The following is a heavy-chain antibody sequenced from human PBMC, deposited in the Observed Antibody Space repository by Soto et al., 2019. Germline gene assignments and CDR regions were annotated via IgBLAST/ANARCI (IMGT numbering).Heavy chain of an antibody. CDR1: GYTFTGYY. CDR3: ARGVEVLRYFDWLFSYYYGMDV. V-gene: IGHV1-2*04. J-gene: IGHJ6*02. CDR2: INPNSGGT. Sequence: GASVKVSCKASGYTFTGYYMHWVRQAPGEGPEWMGWINPNSGGTNYAQKFQGWVTMTRDTSISTAYMELSRLRSDDTAVYYCARGVEVLRYFDWLFSYYYGMDVWGQGTTVTV. D-gene: IGHD3-9*01.